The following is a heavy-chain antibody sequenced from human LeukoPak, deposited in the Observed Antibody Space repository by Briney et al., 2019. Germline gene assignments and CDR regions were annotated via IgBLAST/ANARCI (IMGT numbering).Heavy chain of an antibody. CDR2: INQAGSDK. CDR1: GFTFSSYW. D-gene: IGHD5-12*01. Sequence: HPGGSLRLSCAASGFTFSSYWMTWVRQAPGKGLEWVANINQAGSDKFYVDSVKGRFTISRDNAKNSLYLQMNSLRAEDTAVYYCARDGGVSGYDLLDHWGQGTLVTVSS. J-gene: IGHJ4*02. CDR3: ARDGGVSGYDLLDH. V-gene: IGHV3-7*01.